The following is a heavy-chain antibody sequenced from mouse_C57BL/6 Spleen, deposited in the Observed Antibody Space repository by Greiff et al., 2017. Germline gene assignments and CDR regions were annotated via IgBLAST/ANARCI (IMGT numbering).Heavy chain of an antibody. J-gene: IGHJ4*01. CDR1: GYTFTSYW. CDR2: IYPSDSET. V-gene: IGHV1-61*01. CDR3: ARGYYYGSSPYAMDY. Sequence: QVQLQQPGAELVRPGSSVKLSCKASGYTFTSYWMDWVKQRPGQGLEWIGNIYPSDSETHYNQKFKDKATLTVDKSSSTAYMQLSSLTSEDSAVYYCARGYYYGSSPYAMDYWGQGTSVTVAS. D-gene: IGHD1-1*01.